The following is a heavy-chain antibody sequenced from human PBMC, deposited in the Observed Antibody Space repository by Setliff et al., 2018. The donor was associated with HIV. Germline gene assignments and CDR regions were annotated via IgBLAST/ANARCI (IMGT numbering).Heavy chain of an antibody. CDR2: IIPIFGTA. Sequence: ASVKVSCKASGGTFSSYTFGWVRQAPGQGLEWMGGIIPIFGTAHYAQKFQGRITITADELTSTVYMDLNSLKSEDSAVYYCANPHDGGAFDVWGQGTAVTVSS. D-gene: IGHD1-1*01. CDR1: GGTFSSYT. J-gene: IGHJ3*01. CDR3: ANPHDGGAFDV. V-gene: IGHV1-69*13.